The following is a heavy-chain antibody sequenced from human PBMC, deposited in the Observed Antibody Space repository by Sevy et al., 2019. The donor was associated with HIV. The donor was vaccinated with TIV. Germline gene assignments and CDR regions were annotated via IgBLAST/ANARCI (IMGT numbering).Heavy chain of an antibody. CDR1: GFTFSSYG. V-gene: IGHV3-30*18. D-gene: IGHD1-26*01. CDR2: ISYDGSNK. CDR3: AKAKEPGAFDI. Sequence: GGSLRLSCAASGFTFSSYGMHCVRQAPGKGLEWVAVISYDGSNKYYADSVKGRFTISRDNSKNTLYLQMNSLRAEDTAVYYCAKAKEPGAFDIWGQGTMVTVSS. J-gene: IGHJ3*02.